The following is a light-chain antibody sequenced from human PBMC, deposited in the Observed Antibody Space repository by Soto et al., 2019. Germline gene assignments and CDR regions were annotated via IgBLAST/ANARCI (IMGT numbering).Light chain of an antibody. Sequence: QSALTQPPSTSGTPGQRVTISCSGRKSNIGYNYVYWYQQLPGTAPKLLIYSDRLRPSGVPDRISASKSGTTASLAISGLRAEDEAEYFCGAWDDSLRAPVFGGGTKLTVL. CDR3: GAWDDSLRAPV. J-gene: IGLJ2*01. CDR2: SDR. V-gene: IGLV1-47*01. CDR1: KSNIGYNY.